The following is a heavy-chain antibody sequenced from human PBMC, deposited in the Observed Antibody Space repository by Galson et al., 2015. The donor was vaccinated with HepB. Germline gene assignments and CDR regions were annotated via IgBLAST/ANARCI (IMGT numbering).Heavy chain of an antibody. J-gene: IGHJ4*02. CDR2: IIPIFGTA. Sequence: SVKVSCKASGGTFSSYAISWVRQAPGQGLEWMGGIIPIFGTANYAQKFQGRVTITVDESTSTAYMELSSLRSEDTAVYYCAVTTYYYGSGTLLGFFDYWGQGTLVTVSS. V-gene: IGHV1-69*13. CDR1: GGTFSSYA. D-gene: IGHD3-10*01. CDR3: AVTTYYYGSGTLLGFFDY.